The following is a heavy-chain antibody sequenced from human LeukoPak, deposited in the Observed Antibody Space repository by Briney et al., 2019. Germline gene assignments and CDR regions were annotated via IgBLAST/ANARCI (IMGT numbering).Heavy chain of an antibody. J-gene: IGHJ4*02. CDR2: IKSKTDGGTT. CDR3: TTEPATVIVATIGGY. Sequence: GGSLRLSCAASGFTFSNAWMSWVRQAPGKGLEWVGRIKSKTDGGTTDYAAPVKGRFTISRDDSKDTLYLQMNSLKTEDTAVYYCTTEPATVIVATIGGYWGQGTLVTVSS. V-gene: IGHV3-15*01. CDR1: GFTFSNAW. D-gene: IGHD5-12*01.